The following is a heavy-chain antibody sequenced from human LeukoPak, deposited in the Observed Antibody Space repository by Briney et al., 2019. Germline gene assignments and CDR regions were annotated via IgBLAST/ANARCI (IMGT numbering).Heavy chain of an antibody. CDR2: ISSSSSTI. V-gene: IGHV3-48*01. D-gene: IGHD6-13*01. CDR3: ARDGSIAAAGFDY. Sequence: PGGSLRLSCAASGFTFSSYSMNWVRQAPGKGLEWVSYISSSSSTIYYADSVKGRFTISRDNAKNSLYLQMNSLRAEDTAVYYCARDGSIAAAGFDYWGQGTLVTVSS. J-gene: IGHJ4*02. CDR1: GFTFSSYS.